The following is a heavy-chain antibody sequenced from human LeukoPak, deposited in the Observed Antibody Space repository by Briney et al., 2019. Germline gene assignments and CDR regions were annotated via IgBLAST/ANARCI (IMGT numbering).Heavy chain of an antibody. V-gene: IGHV4-59*01. D-gene: IGHD6-13*01. J-gene: IGHJ4*02. CDR1: GGSISSYY. CDR2: IYYSGTT. Sequence: SETLSLTCTVSGGSISSYYWSWIRQPPGKGLEWIGYIYYSGTTNYNPSLKSRVTISVDTSKNQFSLKLNSVTAAGTAVYYCARGVYIAAAQYGYWGQGTLVTVSS. CDR3: ARGVYIAAAQYGY.